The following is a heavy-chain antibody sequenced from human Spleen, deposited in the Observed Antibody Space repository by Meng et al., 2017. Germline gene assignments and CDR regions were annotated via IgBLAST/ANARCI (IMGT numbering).Heavy chain of an antibody. D-gene: IGHD1-26*01. CDR1: GGSISSSNYY. V-gene: IGHV4-39*07. CDR3: ARAETTKDAFDI. CDR2: IYYSGGT. Sequence: SETLSLTCTVSGGSISSSNYYWGWIRQPPGKGLEWIGSIYYSGGTYYNPSLKSRVTISVDTSKNQFSLKLSSVTAADTAVYYCARAETTKDAFDIWGQGTMVTVSS. J-gene: IGHJ3*02.